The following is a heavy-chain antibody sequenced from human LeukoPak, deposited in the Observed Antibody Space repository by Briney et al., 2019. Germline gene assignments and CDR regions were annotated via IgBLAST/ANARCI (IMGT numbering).Heavy chain of an antibody. CDR1: GYTFTSYY. D-gene: IGHD5-18*01. CDR3: ARANVDTAMGHYYYYYMDV. Sequence: ASVKVSCKASGYTFTSYYMHWVRQAPGQGLEWMGWINPNSGGTNYAQKFQGRVTMTRDTSISTAYMELSRLRSDDTAVYYCARANVDTAMGHYYYYYMDVWGKGTTVTVSS. V-gene: IGHV1-2*02. J-gene: IGHJ6*03. CDR2: INPNSGGT.